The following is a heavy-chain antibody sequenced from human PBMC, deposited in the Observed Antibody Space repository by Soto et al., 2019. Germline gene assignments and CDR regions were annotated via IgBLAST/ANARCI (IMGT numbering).Heavy chain of an antibody. CDR1: GGSISSSNW. CDR2: IYHSGST. Sequence: QVQLQESGPGLVKPSGTLSLTCAVSGGSISSSNWWSWVRQPPGKGREWVGEIYHSGSTNYNPSHNRRVTISVDKYKNQFSLKLSSVTAADTAVYYCARGLVGGSYYHYFDYWGQGTLVTVSS. D-gene: IGHD1-26*01. CDR3: ARGLVGGSYYHYFDY. J-gene: IGHJ4*02. V-gene: IGHV4-4*02.